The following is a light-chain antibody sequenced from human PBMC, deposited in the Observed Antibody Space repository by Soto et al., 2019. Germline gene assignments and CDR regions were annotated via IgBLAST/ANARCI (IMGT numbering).Light chain of an antibody. Sequence: EIVLTQSPGTLSLSPGERATLSCRASQSVSSNYLAWYQQKPGQAPRLLIYGASSRATGIPDRFSGSGSGTEFTLTISRLEPEDSAVYYCQQFDDSVTFGQGTRLDIK. J-gene: IGKJ5*01. CDR3: QQFDDSVT. CDR1: QSVSSNY. V-gene: IGKV3-20*01. CDR2: GAS.